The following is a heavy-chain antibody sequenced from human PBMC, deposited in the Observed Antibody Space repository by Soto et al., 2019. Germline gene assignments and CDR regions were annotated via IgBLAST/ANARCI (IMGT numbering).Heavy chain of an antibody. V-gene: IGHV3-53*04. CDR2: IYSGGST. CDR3: ASSDSGSYDSAFDI. Sequence: GGSLRLSCAASGFTVSSNYMSWVRQAPGKGLEWVSVIYSGGSTYYADSVKGRFTISRHNSKNTLYLQMNSLRAEDTAVYYCASSDSGSYDSAFDIWGQGTMVTVSS. CDR1: GFTVSSNY. J-gene: IGHJ3*02. D-gene: IGHD3-10*01.